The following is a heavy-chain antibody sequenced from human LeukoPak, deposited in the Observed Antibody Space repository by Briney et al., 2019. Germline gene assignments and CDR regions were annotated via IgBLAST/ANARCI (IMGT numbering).Heavy chain of an antibody. CDR3: AREGDRIIAVPDWGFDP. Sequence: SVKVSCKASGGTFSSYAISWVRQAPGQGLEWMGGIIPIFGTANYAQKFQGRVTVTADKSTSTAYMELSSLRSEDTAVYYCAREGDRIIAVPDWGFDPWGQGTLVTVSS. CDR2: IIPIFGTA. V-gene: IGHV1-69*06. CDR1: GGTFSSYA. J-gene: IGHJ5*02. D-gene: IGHD6-19*01.